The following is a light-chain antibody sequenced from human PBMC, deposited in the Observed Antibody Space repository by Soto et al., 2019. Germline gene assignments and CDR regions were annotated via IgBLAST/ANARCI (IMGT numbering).Light chain of an antibody. J-gene: IGKJ2*01. CDR1: QSVSSSY. V-gene: IGKV3-20*01. CDR3: QQYRSSTSYT. Sequence: EIVLTQSPGTLSLSPGERATLSCRASQSVSSSYLAWYQQKPGQAHRLLIYGASSRATGIPDRFSGSGSGTDFHLTIRRLEPEDFAVYYCQQYRSSTSYTFGQGTKLEIK. CDR2: GAS.